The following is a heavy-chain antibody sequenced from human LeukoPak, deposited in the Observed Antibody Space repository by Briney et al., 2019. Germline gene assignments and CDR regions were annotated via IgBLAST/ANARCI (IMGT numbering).Heavy chain of an antibody. CDR2: MNPNSVNT. CDR3: ARSLDCSSTSCPRVVDP. V-gene: IGHV1-8*01. D-gene: IGHD2-2*01. Sequence: GASVKVSCKASGYTFTSYDINWVRQATGQGLEWMGWMNPNSVNTGYAQKFQGRVKLTRNPSISTPYLELSSLRSEDTAVYYCARSLDCSSTSCPRVVDPWGQGTLVTVSS. J-gene: IGHJ5*02. CDR1: GYTFTSYD.